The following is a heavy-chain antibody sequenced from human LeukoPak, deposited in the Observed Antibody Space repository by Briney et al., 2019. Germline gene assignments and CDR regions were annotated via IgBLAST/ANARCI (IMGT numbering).Heavy chain of an antibody. D-gene: IGHD1-26*01. CDR1: GLTFSSYW. V-gene: IGHV3-74*01. CDR2: INSDGSST. CDR3: ARRSSGSPPYYFGY. J-gene: IGHJ4*02. Sequence: GGSLRLSCAASGLTFSSYWMHWVRQAPGKGLVWVSRINSDGSSTSYADSVKGRFTISRDDAKNTLYLQMNSLRAEDTAVYYCARRSSGSPPYYFGYWGQGTLVTVSS.